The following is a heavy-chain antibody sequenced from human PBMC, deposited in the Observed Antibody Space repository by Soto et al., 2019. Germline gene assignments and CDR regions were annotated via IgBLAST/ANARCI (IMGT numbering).Heavy chain of an antibody. CDR1: GFTFTSSA. V-gene: IGHV1-58*01. J-gene: IGHJ6*02. CDR3: AAERSYDFWSGYYDYYYYGMDV. Sequence: SVKVSCKASGFTFTSSAAQWVRQARGQRLEWIGWIVVGSGNTNYAQKFQERVTITRDMSTSTAYMELSSLRSEDTAVYYCAAERSYDFWSGYYDYYYYGMDVWGQGTTVTVSS. D-gene: IGHD3-3*01. CDR2: IVVGSGNT.